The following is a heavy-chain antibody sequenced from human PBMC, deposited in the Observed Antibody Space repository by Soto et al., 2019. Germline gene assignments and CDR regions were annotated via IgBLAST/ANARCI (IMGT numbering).Heavy chain of an antibody. D-gene: IGHD5-12*01. Sequence: ASVKVSCKVSGYTFTSYGISWVRQAPGQGLEWMGWISAYNGNTNYAQKLQGRVTMTTDTSTSTAYMELRSLSSDDTAVYYCARGLNSGYDFESWFAPWGQGTLVTTSS. V-gene: IGHV1-18*01. J-gene: IGHJ5*02. CDR3: ARGLNSGYDFESWFAP. CDR2: ISAYNGNT. CDR1: GYTFTSYG.